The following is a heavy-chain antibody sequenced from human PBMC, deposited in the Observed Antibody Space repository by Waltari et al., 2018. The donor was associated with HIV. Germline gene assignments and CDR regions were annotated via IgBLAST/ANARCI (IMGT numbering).Heavy chain of an antibody. D-gene: IGHD3-10*01. V-gene: IGHV1-2*02. Sequence: QVQLVQSGAEVKKPGASVKVSCKASGYTFTGYYMHWARQAPGQGLEWMGWNNRDSGGTNYAQEFQGRVTMTRDTSISTAYMELSRLGSDDTAVYDCARGPPCYYGVGSPGGGWFDPWGQGTLVTVSS. CDR3: ARGPPCYYGVGSPGGGWFDP. CDR1: GYTFTGYY. J-gene: IGHJ5*02. CDR2: NNRDSGGT.